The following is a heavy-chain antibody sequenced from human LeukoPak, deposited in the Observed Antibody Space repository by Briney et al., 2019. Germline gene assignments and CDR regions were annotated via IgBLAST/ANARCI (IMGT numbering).Heavy chain of an antibody. CDR3: ARAPGGRRAYYMDV. V-gene: IGHV4-4*07. D-gene: IGHD3-16*01. J-gene: IGHJ6*03. Sequence: SETLSLTCTVSGGSISSYYWSWIRQPAGKGLEWIGRISTSVNPNYNPSLKSRVTISVDTSKNQFSLKLNSVTAADTAVYYCARAPGGRRAYYMDVWGKGTTVTISS. CDR2: ISTSVNP. CDR1: GGSISSYY.